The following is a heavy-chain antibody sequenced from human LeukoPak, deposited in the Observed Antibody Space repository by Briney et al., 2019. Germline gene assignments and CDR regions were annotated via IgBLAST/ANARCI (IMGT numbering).Heavy chain of an antibody. CDR3: AKHPGPYGGNPFNK. CDR1: RFTFSNFA. Sequence: GGSLRLSCAASRFTFSNFAMSWVRQAPGKRLEWVSSLTDSGSGTSYADSVKGRFTISRDNSKNTLYLHMNSLRAEDTAIYYCAKHPGPYGGNPFNKWGQGTLVTVSS. D-gene: IGHD4-23*01. V-gene: IGHV3-23*01. J-gene: IGHJ4*02. CDR2: LTDSGSGT.